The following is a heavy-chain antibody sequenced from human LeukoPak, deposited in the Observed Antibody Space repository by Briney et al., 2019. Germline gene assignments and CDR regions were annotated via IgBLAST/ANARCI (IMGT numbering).Heavy chain of an antibody. CDR1: GYSISSGYY. Sequence: SETLSLTCAVSGYSISSGYYWGWIRQPPGKGLEWIGSIYHSGSTYYNPPLKSRVTISVDTSKNQFSLKLSSVTAADTAVYYCARLSQWLEHFDYWGQGTLVTVSS. D-gene: IGHD6-19*01. J-gene: IGHJ4*02. CDR3: ARLSQWLEHFDY. CDR2: IYHSGST. V-gene: IGHV4-38-2*01.